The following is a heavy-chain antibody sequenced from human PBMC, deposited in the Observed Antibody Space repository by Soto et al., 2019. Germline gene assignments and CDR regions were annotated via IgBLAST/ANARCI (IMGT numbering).Heavy chain of an antibody. CDR2: TYPGDSDT. V-gene: IGHV5-51*01. CDR1: GYSFTSYW. Sequence: GESLKISCKGSGYSFTSYWIGWVRQMLGKGLEWMGITYPGDSDTRYSPSFQGQVTFSADKSISTAYLQWSSLKASDTAMYYCASQAGGYCSGGSCYPFDAFDIWGQGTMVPVS. CDR3: ASQAGGYCSGGSCYPFDAFDI. J-gene: IGHJ3*02. D-gene: IGHD2-15*01.